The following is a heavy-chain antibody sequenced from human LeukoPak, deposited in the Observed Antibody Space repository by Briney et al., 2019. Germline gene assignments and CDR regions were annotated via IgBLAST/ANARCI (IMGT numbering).Heavy chain of an antibody. CDR1: GGSISSYY. Sequence: PSETLSLTCTVSGGSISSYYWSWIRQPPGKGLEWIGYIYYSGSTNYNPSLKSRVTISVETSKNQFSLKLSSVTAADTAVYYCARQQIYVDTGLVDYFDYWGQGILVTVSS. CDR2: IYYSGST. CDR3: ARQQIYVDTGLVDYFDY. D-gene: IGHD5-18*01. V-gene: IGHV4-59*01. J-gene: IGHJ4*02.